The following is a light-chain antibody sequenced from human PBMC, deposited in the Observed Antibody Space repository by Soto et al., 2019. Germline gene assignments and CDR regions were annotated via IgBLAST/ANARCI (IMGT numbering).Light chain of an antibody. CDR1: QSVSGH. Sequence: EIVLTQSPAPLSLSPGERATLSCRASQSVSGHLAWYQQKPGQAPRLLIYDASNRASGIPARFSGSWSGTDFTLTISSVEPEDFAGYYCQQRNNWPRTFGQGTKLDIK. CDR2: DAS. CDR3: QQRNNWPRT. J-gene: IGKJ2*01. V-gene: IGKV3-11*01.